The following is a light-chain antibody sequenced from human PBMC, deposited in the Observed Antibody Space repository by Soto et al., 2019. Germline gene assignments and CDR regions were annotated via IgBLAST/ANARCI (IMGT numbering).Light chain of an antibody. CDR1: SSNIGAGYD. J-gene: IGLJ2*01. CDR3: QSYDSSLSGVV. V-gene: IGLV1-40*01. Sequence: QSVLTQPPSVSGAPGQRVTISCTGSSSNIGAGYDVHWYQQLPGTAPKLLIYGNSNRPSGVPDRFSGSKYGTSASLAITGLQAEDEADDYCQSYDSSLSGVVFGGGTNQTVL. CDR2: GNS.